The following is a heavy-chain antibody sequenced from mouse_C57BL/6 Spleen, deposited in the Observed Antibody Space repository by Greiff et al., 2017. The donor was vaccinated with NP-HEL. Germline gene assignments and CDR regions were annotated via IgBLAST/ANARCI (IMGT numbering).Heavy chain of an antibody. CDR1: GYTFTSYW. CDR2: INPSNGGT. D-gene: IGHD2-3*01. J-gene: IGHJ4*01. Sequence: VQLQQSGTELVKPGASVKLSCKASGYTFTSYWMHWVTQRPGQGLEWIGNINPSNGGTNYNEKFKSKATLPVDKSSSTAYMQLSSLTSEDSAVYYCARWKDGYYFRAMDYWGQGTSVTVSS. CDR3: ARWKDGYYFRAMDY. V-gene: IGHV1-53*01.